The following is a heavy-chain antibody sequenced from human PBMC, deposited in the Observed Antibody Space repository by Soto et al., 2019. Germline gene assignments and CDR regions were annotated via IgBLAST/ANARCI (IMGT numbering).Heavy chain of an antibody. CDR1: GFSFSRYW. CDR2: IKQDGSEM. Sequence: LXLSCAPYGFSFSRYWMSWFRQAPVKGLEWVANIKQDGSEMFYVDSVKGRFTISRDNAKNSLYLLMNSLRAEDTAVYYCARDQAVASFRYFYGMDVWGQGTTVTVS. CDR3: ARDQAVASFRYFYGMDV. V-gene: IGHV3-7*01. J-gene: IGHJ6*02. D-gene: IGHD6-19*01.